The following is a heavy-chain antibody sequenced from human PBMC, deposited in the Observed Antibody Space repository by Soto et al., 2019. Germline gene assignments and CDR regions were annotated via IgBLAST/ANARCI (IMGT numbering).Heavy chain of an antibody. CDR3: VRSLEKKWELPFYSGMDV. Sequence: QVQLQESGPGLVKPSETLLLTCSVSGGSISSDYWSWVRQTPTKRLEWIGFVYYSGSTNYNPSLRSRVTISIETSKKQFSLKVSSVTAADTAVYYCVRSLEKKWELPFYSGMDVWGQGTTVTVSS. V-gene: IGHV4-59*01. CDR1: GGSISSDY. CDR2: VYYSGST. J-gene: IGHJ6*02. D-gene: IGHD1-26*01.